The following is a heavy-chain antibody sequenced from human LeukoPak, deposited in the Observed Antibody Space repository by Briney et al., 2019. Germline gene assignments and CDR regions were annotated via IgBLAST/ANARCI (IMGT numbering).Heavy chain of an antibody. CDR2: INGGSGNT. Sequence: GASVKVSCKASGYTFTDYTMHWLRQAPGQRLDWMGWINGGSGNTKYSPEFQGRVTITRDTSASTAYMELSSLRSEDTAVYYCARDRRLRQFLVGATIGTMDVWGQGTTVTVSS. CDR1: GYTFTDYT. CDR3: ARDRRLRQFLVGATIGTMDV. V-gene: IGHV1-3*01. J-gene: IGHJ6*02. D-gene: IGHD1-26*01.